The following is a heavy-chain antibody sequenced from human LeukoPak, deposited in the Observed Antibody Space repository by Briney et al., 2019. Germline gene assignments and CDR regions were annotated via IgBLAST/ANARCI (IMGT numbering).Heavy chain of an antibody. D-gene: IGHD5-12*01. CDR3: ARDQLAYSGYDTPFDY. J-gene: IGHJ4*02. CDR2: VSYDGSNK. Sequence: PGRSLRLSCAASGFTFNSYAIHWVCQAPGKGLEWVAVVSYDGSNKYYADSVKGRFTISRDNSKNTLYLQLNSLRPEDTAVYYCARDQLAYSGYDTPFDYWGQGTLVTVSS. V-gene: IGHV3-30*04. CDR1: GFTFNSYA.